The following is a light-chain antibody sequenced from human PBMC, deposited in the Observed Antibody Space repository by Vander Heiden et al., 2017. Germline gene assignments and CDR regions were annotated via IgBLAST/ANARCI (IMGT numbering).Light chain of an antibody. V-gene: IGLV1-44*01. CDR3: ATWDDSLNVYV. CDR2: SNN. J-gene: IGLJ1*01. CDR1: RSHIGGHT. Sequence: QSVLTQPPSASGTPGQRVTISFSGSRSHIGGHTVNWYQHLPGTASKLRLYSNNQRPAGVPDRFSASKSGTSASLAISGLQSEDEADYYCATWDDSLNVYVFGIGTKVTVL.